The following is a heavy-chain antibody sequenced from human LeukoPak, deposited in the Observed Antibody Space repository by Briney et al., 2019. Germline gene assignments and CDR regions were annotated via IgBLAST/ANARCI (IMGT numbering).Heavy chain of an antibody. V-gene: IGHV1-2*02. J-gene: IGHJ6*02. CDR2: INPNSGGT. CDR1: GYTFTSYY. Sequence: AASVKVSCKASGYTFTSYYMHWVRQAPGQGLEWMGWINPNSGGTNYAQKFQGRVTMTRDTSISTAYMELSRLRSDDTAVYYCVREGDCSSTSCSDYYYYYGMDVWGQGTTVTVSS. D-gene: IGHD2-2*01. CDR3: VREGDCSSTSCSDYYYYYGMDV.